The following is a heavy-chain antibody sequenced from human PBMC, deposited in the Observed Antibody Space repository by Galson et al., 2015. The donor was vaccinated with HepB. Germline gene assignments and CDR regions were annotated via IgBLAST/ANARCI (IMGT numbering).Heavy chain of an antibody. V-gene: IGHV5-51*01. CDR1: GYSFTNYW. CDR3: ARHGYTFYYDSSSPPSGMDV. J-gene: IGHJ6*02. CDR2: IYPGDSDT. Sequence: QSGAEVKKPGESLKISCKGSGYSFTNYWIGWVRQMPGKGLEWMGIIYPGDSDTRYSPSFQGQVTISADKSISTAYLQWSSLKASDTAMYYCARHGYTFYYDSSSPPSGMDVWGQGTTVTVSS. D-gene: IGHD3-22*01.